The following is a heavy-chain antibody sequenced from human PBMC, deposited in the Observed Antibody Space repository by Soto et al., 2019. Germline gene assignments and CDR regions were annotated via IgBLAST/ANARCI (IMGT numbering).Heavy chain of an antibody. CDR3: AKSRGTAVAPDY. CDR2: ISRNSDYI. CDR1: GFTFSSYS. J-gene: IGHJ4*02. D-gene: IGHD3-10*01. Sequence: PGGSLRLSCAASGFTFSSYSMNWVRQAPGKGLEWVSSISRNSDYIYYSDSVKGRFTISRDNSKNTLYLQMNSLRAEDTAIYYCAKSRGTAVAPDYWGQGTLVTVSS. V-gene: IGHV3-21*04.